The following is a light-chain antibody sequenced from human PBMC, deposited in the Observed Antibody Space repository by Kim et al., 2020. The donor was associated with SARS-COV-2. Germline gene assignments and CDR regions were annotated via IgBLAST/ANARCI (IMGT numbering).Light chain of an antibody. CDR3: QQYYSYPCT. CDR1: QDISRW. Sequence: DVQMTQSPSSLSASVGDRITITCRASQDISRWLAWYQQKPGKAPKPLIYGTSSLHSGVPSRFSGSGSGTNFILTISSLQPEDFAIYYCQQYYSYPCTFGEGTKVDIK. J-gene: IGKJ1*01. V-gene: IGKV1D-16*01. CDR2: GTS.